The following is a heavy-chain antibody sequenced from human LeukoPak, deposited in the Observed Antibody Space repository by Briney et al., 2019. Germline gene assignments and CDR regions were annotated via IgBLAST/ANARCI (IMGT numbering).Heavy chain of an antibody. CDR2: INSDGSST. Sequence: GGSLRLSCAASGFTFSSYWMHWVRQAPGKGLVWVSRINSDGSSTSYADSVKGRFTISRDNAKKSLYLQMNSLRVDDTAVYYCAAGRPVDYWGQGTLVTVSS. CDR1: GFTFSSYW. V-gene: IGHV3-74*01. J-gene: IGHJ4*02. D-gene: IGHD6-25*01. CDR3: AAGRPVDY.